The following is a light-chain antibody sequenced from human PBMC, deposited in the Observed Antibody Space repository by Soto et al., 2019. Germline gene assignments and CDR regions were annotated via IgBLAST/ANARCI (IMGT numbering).Light chain of an antibody. Sequence: EIVLTQSPGTLSLSPGERATLSCRASQIVGGDTLAWFQQRPGQAPRLVIYGASNSAAGIPDRFSGSGSGTDFTLTVSRMEPEDFAMYYCQQYNNWPRTFGQVTKVDIK. CDR3: QQYNNWPRT. V-gene: IGKV3-20*01. CDR1: QIVGGDT. CDR2: GAS. J-gene: IGKJ1*01.